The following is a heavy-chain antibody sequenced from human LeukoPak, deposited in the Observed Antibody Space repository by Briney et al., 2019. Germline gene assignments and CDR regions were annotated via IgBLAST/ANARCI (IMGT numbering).Heavy chain of an antibody. CDR3: ARANLDYYGSGYYYMDV. CDR1: GYTFTSYD. J-gene: IGHJ6*03. Sequence: ASVKVSCKASGYTFTSYDINWVRQATGQGLEWMGWMNPNSGNTGYAQKFRGRVTMTRNTSISTAYMELSSLRSEDTAVYYCARANLDYYGSGYYYMDVWGKGTTVTVSS. V-gene: IGHV1-8*01. D-gene: IGHD3-10*01. CDR2: MNPNSGNT.